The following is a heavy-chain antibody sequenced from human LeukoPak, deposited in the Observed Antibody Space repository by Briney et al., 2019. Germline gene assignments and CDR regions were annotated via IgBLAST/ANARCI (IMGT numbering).Heavy chain of an antibody. V-gene: IGHV1-8*01. CDR1: GYTFTSYD. J-gene: IGHJ4*02. CDR2: MNPNSGNT. CDR3: ARNHFYDRVSDY. Sequence: ASVTVSCTASGYTFTSYDINWVRQATGQGLEWMGWMNPNSGNTGYAQKFQGRVTMTRNTSISTAYMELSSLRSEDTAVYYCARNHFYDRVSDYWGQGTLVTVSS. D-gene: IGHD5-12*01.